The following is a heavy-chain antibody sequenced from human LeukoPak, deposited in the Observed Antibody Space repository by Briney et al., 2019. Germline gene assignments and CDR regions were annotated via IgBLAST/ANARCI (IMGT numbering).Heavy chain of an antibody. V-gene: IGHV3-21*01. CDR3: ARKGSGWQFDY. D-gene: IGHD6-19*01. CDR2: ISSGSGSYI. J-gene: IGHJ4*02. CDR1: GFIFSSYS. Sequence: GGSLRLSCAASGFIFSSYSMNWVRQAPGKGLEWVSSISSGSGSYIYYTDSVKGRFTISRNNAKNSLYLQMTPLGAEDTAVYYCARKGSGWQFDYWGQGSLVTVSS.